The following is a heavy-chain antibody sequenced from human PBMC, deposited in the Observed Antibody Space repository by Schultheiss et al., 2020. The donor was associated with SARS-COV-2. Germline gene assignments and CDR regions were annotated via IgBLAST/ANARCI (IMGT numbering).Heavy chain of an antibody. CDR3: ASSIVVVPAATKGAFDY. Sequence: GSLRLSCAVYGGSFSGYYWSWIRQPPGKGLEWIGEINHSGSTNYNPSLKSRVTISVDTSKNQFSLKLSSVTAADTAVYYCASSIVVVPAATKGAFDYWGQGTLVTVSS. CDR1: GGSFSGYY. D-gene: IGHD2-2*01. V-gene: IGHV4-34*01. J-gene: IGHJ4*02. CDR2: INHSGST.